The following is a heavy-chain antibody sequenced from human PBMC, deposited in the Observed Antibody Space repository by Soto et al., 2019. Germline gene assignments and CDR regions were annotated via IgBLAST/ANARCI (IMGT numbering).Heavy chain of an antibody. CDR3: AKCECGGDWGGYHYDH. J-gene: IGHJ5*02. V-gene: IGHV3-23*01. Sequence: EVQLLESGGGLVQPGGSLRLSCEASGFTFKSWAMSWVRQTPGKGLEWVAGISGGGENTFYADSVKGRFTISRDNSKNTVYHQMNSRRVEDTALYYCAKCECGGDWGGYHYDHWGQGTQVAVSS. CDR1: GFTFKSWA. CDR2: ISGGGENT. D-gene: IGHD2-21*02.